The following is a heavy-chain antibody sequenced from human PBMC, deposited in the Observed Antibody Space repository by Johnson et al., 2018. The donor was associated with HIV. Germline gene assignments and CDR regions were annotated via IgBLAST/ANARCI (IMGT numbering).Heavy chain of an antibody. CDR2: IKQDGSEK. Sequence: VQLVESGGGLVQPGGSLRLSCAASGFTFSSYWMSWVRQAPGKGLEWVANIKQDGSEKYFVDSVKGRFTISRDNAKNSLYLQMKSLRVEDTAVYYCAKEGMYSSYKGSFDIWGQGTMVTVSS. CDR1: GFTFSSYW. CDR3: AKEGMYSSYKGSFDI. J-gene: IGHJ3*02. D-gene: IGHD6-6*01. V-gene: IGHV3-7*03.